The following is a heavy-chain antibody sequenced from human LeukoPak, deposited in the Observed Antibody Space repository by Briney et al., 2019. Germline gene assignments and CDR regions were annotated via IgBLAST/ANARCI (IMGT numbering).Heavy chain of an antibody. CDR3: ARYSGSYLRYFEY. J-gene: IGHJ4*02. Sequence: SETLSLTCTVSGGSISSSSYYWGWIRQPPGKGLEWIGSIYYSGSTYYNPSLKSRVTISVDTSKNQFSLKLSSVTAADTAVYYCARYSGSYLRYFEYWGQGTLVTVSS. D-gene: IGHD1-26*01. V-gene: IGHV4-39*01. CDR1: GGSISSSSYY. CDR2: IYYSGST.